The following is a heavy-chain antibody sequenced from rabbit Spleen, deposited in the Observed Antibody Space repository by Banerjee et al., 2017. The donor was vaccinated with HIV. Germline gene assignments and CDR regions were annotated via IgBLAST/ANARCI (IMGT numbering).Heavy chain of an antibody. CDR1: GFDFSTYS. J-gene: IGHJ6*01. CDR3: ARDGAGGSYFAL. CDR2: IVPIFGVT. V-gene: IGHV1S47*01. D-gene: IGHD8-1*01. Sequence: QEQLVESGGGLVQPGGSLKLSCKASGFDFSTYSMSWVRQAPGKGLEWIGYIVPIFGVTYYANLVNGRFSISRENAQNTAFLQMTSLTAADTATYFCARDGAGGSYFALWGPGTLVTVS.